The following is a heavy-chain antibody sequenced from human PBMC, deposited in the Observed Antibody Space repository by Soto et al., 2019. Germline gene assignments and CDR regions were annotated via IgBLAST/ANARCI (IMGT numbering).Heavy chain of an antibody. CDR1: GFTFSSYA. Sequence: GSLRLSCAASGFTFSSYAMSWVRQAPGKGLEWVANIKRNGSETYYADSVKGRFTISRDNAKNSLFLQMNSLTSEDTAVYYCARDVIGHDNYETIGYYFDHWGQGALVTVSS. CDR3: ARDVIGHDNYETIGYYFDH. CDR2: IKRNGSET. V-gene: IGHV3-7*03. D-gene: IGHD3-22*01. J-gene: IGHJ4*02.